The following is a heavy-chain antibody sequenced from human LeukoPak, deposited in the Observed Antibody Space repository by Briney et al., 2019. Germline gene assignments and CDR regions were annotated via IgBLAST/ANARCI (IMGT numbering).Heavy chain of an antibody. J-gene: IGHJ2*01. V-gene: IGHV3-53*01. CDR1: GFSVGSKY. D-gene: IGHD3-10*01. CDR2: LYSGGGT. CDR3: ARVGDHYHWYLDV. Sequence: GGSLTLSCEGSGFSVGSKYMNWVRQAPGKGLEWVSILYSGGGTYYADSVRGRFTVSRDSSKNTLYLHMNSLRDEDTAVYYCARVGDHYHWYLDVWGRGTLVTVSS.